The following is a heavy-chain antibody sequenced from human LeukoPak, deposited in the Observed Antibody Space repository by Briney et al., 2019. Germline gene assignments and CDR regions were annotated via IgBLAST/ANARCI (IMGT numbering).Heavy chain of an antibody. CDR3: TTDRWEDNY. CDR1: GFTFSNAW. Sequence: GGSLRLSCAASGFTFSNAWMSWVRQAPGKGLEWVGRIKSKTDGGTTDYAAPVAGRFIISRDDSRNTQYLQMSLVKSEDTAVYYCTTDRWEDNYWGQGTLVTVSS. J-gene: IGHJ4*02. D-gene: IGHD1-26*01. V-gene: IGHV3-15*01. CDR2: IKSKTDGGTT.